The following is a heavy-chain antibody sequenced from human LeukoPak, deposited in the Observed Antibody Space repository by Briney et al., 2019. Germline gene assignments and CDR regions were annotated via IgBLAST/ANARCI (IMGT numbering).Heavy chain of an antibody. J-gene: IGHJ3*02. CDR1: GFTFSSYA. CDR3: SKVTWMGDSFDI. Sequence: PGGSLRLSCAASGFTFSSYAMSWVRQAPGKGLEWVSAICGSGGSTYYADSVKGRFTISRDNSKNTLYLHMNSLRAEDTSLYYGSKVTWMGDSFDIWGQGTMVTVSS. CDR2: ICGSGGST. D-gene: IGHD1-26*01. V-gene: IGHV3-23*01.